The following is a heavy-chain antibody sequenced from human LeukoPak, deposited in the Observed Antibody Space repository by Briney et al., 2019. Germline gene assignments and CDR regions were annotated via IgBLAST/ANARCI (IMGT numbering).Heavy chain of an antibody. J-gene: IGHJ4*02. CDR1: GFTVNSNY. D-gene: IGHD1-26*01. Sequence: PGGSLRLSCAASGFTVNSNYMSWVRQAPGKGLEWVSVIYSGGSTYYADSVKGRFTISRDNSKNTLYLQMGSLRAEDMAVYYCARDFSSGSYYGDYYFDYWGQGTLVTVSS. CDR3: ARDFSSGSYYGDYYFDY. V-gene: IGHV3-53*05. CDR2: IYSGGST.